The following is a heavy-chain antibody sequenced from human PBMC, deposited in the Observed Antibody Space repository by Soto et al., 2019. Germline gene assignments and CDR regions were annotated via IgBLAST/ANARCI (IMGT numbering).Heavy chain of an antibody. Sequence: SVKVSCKASGGTFSTYGTSWVRQAPGQGLDWMAGIIPIFGTTHYAQKFQGRVTITADETTNTAYLELRSLRSDDTAMYYCARDQSGPCSGGACKYYYGMDVWGQGTTVTVSS. J-gene: IGHJ6*02. CDR1: GGTFSTYG. D-gene: IGHD2-15*01. V-gene: IGHV1-69*13. CDR2: IIPIFGTT. CDR3: ARDQSGPCSGGACKYYYGMDV.